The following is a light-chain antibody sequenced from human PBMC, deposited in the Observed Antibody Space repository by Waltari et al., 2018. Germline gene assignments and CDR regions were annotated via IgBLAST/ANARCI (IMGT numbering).Light chain of an antibody. Sequence: QSALTQPASVSGSPGQSITISCSGNDSGVGASDFVSWYQQHPGKAPHLIIYEVSNRPSGISNRFSASKSGNTASLTISGLQAEDEADYYCSSYTTSSAPGVFGTGTRVTVL. J-gene: IGLJ1*01. CDR3: SSYTTSSAPGV. CDR1: DSGVGASDF. V-gene: IGLV2-14*01. CDR2: EVS.